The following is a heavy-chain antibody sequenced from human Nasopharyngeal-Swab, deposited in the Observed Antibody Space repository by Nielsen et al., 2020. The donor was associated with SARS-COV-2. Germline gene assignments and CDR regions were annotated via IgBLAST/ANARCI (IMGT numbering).Heavy chain of an antibody. CDR3: ARAGAGVVVPAAIMGGTYYYYYYMDV. Sequence: ASVKVSCKASGYTFTSYDINWVRQATGQGLEWMGWMNPNSGNTGYAQKFQGRVTMTRNTSISTAYMELSSLRSEDTAVYYCARAGAGVVVPAAIMGGTYYYYYYMDVWGKGTTVTVSS. V-gene: IGHV1-8*01. D-gene: IGHD2-2*02. CDR1: GYTFTSYD. J-gene: IGHJ6*03. CDR2: MNPNSGNT.